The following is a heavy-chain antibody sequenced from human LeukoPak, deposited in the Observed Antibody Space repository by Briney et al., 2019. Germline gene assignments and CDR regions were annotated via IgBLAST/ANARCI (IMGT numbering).Heavy chain of an antibody. CDR3: ARERLCFAPRSYYYGMDV. CDR2: SSNGGSTI. V-gene: IGHV3-11*04. Sequence: PGGSLRLSCAASGFTFSDFYMTWIRQAPGKGLEWVSYSSNGGSTIYYADSVKGRFTISRDNAKNSLYLQMNSLRAEDKAVYYCARERLCFAPRSYYYGMDVCGPGTTVTVSS. CDR1: GFTFSDFY. D-gene: IGHD3-10*01. J-gene: IGHJ6*02.